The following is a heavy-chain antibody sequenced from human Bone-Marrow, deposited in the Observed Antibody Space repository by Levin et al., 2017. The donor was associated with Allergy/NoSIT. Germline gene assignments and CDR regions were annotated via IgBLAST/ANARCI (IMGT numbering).Heavy chain of an antibody. Sequence: GGSLRLSCAASGFTFSSYAMSWVRQAPGKGLEWVSAISGSGGSTYYADSVKGRFTISRDNSKNTLYLQMNSLRAEDTAVYYCASNGGSCYSGDGCYYYYGMDVWGQGTTVTVSS. J-gene: IGHJ6*02. CDR2: ISGSGGST. CDR3: ASNGGSCYSGDGCYYYYGMDV. D-gene: IGHD2-15*01. V-gene: IGHV3-23*01. CDR1: GFTFSSYA.